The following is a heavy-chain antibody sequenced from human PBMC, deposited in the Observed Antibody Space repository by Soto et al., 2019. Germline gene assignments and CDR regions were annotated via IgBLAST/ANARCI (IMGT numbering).Heavy chain of an antibody. J-gene: IGHJ6*02. D-gene: IGHD3-3*01. Sequence: GGSVRLSCAASGFTFSSYWMSWVRQAPGKGLEWVANIKQDGSEKYYVDSVKGRFTISRDNAKNSLYLQMNSLRAEDTAVYYCARDRYSYYDFWSGSLPYYYYGMDVWGQGTTVTVSS. CDR3: ARDRYSYYDFWSGSLPYYYYGMDV. CDR1: GFTFSSYW. CDR2: IKQDGSEK. V-gene: IGHV3-7*01.